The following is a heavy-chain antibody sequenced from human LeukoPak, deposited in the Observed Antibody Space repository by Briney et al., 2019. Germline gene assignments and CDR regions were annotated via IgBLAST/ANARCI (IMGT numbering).Heavy chain of an antibody. J-gene: IGHJ6*02. CDR3: AKDKSQIFGVVITSHYGMDV. CDR1: GFTFDDYA. D-gene: IGHD3-3*01. Sequence: GGSLRLSCAASGFTFDDYAMHWVRQAPGKGLEWVSGISWNSGSIGYADSVKGRFTISRDNAKNSLYLQMNSLRAEGTALYYCAKDKSQIFGVVITSHYGMDVWGQGTTVTVSS. V-gene: IGHV3-9*01. CDR2: ISWNSGSI.